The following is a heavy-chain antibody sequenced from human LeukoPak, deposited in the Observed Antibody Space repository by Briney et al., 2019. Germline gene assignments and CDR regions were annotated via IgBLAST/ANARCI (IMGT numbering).Heavy chain of an antibody. J-gene: IGHJ6*03. V-gene: IGHV4-4*07. D-gene: IGHD6-19*01. CDR2: IYTSGST. CDR3: ARIGEEVAGEYYYMDV. CDR1: GGSICSYY. Sequence: SETLSLTCTVSGGSICSYYWSWIRQPAGKGLEWIGRIYTSGSTNYTPSLKSRVTISVDKSKNQFSLKLSSVTAADTAVYYCARIGEEVAGEYYYMDVWGKGTTVTVSS.